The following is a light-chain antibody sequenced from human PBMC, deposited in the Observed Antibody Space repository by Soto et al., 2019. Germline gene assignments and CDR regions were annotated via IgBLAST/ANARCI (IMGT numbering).Light chain of an antibody. J-gene: IGKJ1*01. CDR1: QSVSSSY. CDR3: QQYGSSPPWT. Sequence: EIVLTQSPGTLSLSPGERATLSCRASQSVSSSYLAWYQQKPGQAPRLLIYGASSRATGIPDRFSGSGSGTVFTVTISRLEPEDFAVYYCQQYGSSPPWTFGQGTKVEIK. V-gene: IGKV3-20*01. CDR2: GAS.